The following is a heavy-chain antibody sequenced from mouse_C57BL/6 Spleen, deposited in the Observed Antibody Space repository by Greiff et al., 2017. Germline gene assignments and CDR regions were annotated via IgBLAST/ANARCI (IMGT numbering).Heavy chain of an antibody. J-gene: IGHJ2*01. CDR2: IYPGDGDN. CDR3: ARWGYMDY. CDR1: GYAFSSYW. V-gene: IGHV1-80*01. Sequence: VQLQQSGPELVKPGASVKISCKASGYAFSSYWMNWVKQRPGKGLEWIGQIYPGDGDNNYNGKFKGKATLSADKSSSTAYMQIISLSSKDSAVYFCARWGYMDYWGQGTTLTVSS. D-gene: IGHD2-14*01.